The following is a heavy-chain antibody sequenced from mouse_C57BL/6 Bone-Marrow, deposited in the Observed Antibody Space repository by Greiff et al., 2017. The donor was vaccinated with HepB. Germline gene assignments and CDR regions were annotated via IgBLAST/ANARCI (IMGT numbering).Heavy chain of an antibody. CDR2: IWWDDDK. CDR3: ARKENYGNLWYFYY. CDR1: GFSLSTFGMG. V-gene: IGHV8-8*01. Sequence: QVTLKVSGPGILQPSQTLSLTCSFSGFSLSTFGMGVGWIRQPSGKGLEWLAHIWWDDDKYYNPALKSRLTISKDTSKNQGFLKSANVDTADTATYYCARKENYGNLWYFYYWGQGTTLSDSS. D-gene: IGHD2-1*01. J-gene: IGHJ2*01.